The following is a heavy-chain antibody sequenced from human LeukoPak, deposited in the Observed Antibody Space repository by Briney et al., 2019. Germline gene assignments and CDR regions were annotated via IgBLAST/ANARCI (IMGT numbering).Heavy chain of an antibody. CDR3: TRAITYFYGSVTYDWFDS. CDR1: GFTFSSYW. J-gene: IGHJ5*01. V-gene: IGHV3-74*01. Sequence: PGGSLRLSCAASGFTFSSYWMHWVRQAPGKGLMWVARIKSDGSTIYADSVQGRFIISRDNAKNMVYLQMNSLRADDTAIYYCTRAITYFYGSVTYDWFDSWGQGTRVTVSS. D-gene: IGHD3-10*01. CDR2: IKSDGST.